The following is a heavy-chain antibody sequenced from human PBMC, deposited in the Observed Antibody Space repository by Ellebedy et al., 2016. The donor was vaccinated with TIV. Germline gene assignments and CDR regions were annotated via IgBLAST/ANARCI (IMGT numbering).Heavy chain of an antibody. D-gene: IGHD3-10*01. CDR3: ARRGSGTMRAFDV. J-gene: IGHJ3*01. V-gene: IGHV3-48*04. CDR1: GFTFSDSS. CDR2: ISGVDTTT. Sequence: GGSLRLXXAAFGFTFSDSSMNWVRQAPGKGLEWLSYISGVDTTTFYADSVRGRFTVSRDNAKNSLYLQMNSLRAEDTAVYYCARRGSGTMRAFDVWGQGTMVTVSS.